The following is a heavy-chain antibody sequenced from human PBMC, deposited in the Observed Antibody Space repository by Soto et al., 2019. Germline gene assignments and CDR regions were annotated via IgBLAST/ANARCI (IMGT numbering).Heavy chain of an antibody. J-gene: IGHJ4*02. CDR3: ASSVGRAATFDY. D-gene: IGHD1-26*01. CDR2: IRNKANSYTK. Sequence: ELQLVASGGGLVQPGGSLRLSCAASGFTFSDHHMAWLRQAPGKGLEWVGRIRNKANSYTKEYAASVKVRFTISRDDSKNSLYLQMNSLKTADTAVYYCASSVGRAATFDYWGQGALVTVSS. V-gene: IGHV3-72*01. CDR1: GFTFSDHH.